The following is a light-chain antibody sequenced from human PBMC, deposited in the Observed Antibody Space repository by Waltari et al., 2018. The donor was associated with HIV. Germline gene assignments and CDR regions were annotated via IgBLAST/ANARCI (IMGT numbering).Light chain of an antibody. CDR2: DVT. CDR1: SSNIGANNY. V-gene: IGLV2-23*02. J-gene: IGLJ2*01. CDR3: CSYAGSESSEV. Sequence: QSALNQPASVSGSPGQSITISCTGTSSNIGANNYVSWYQQHPGQAPKLIIYDVTKRPSGVSNRFSGSKSGNTASLTISGLQAEDEADYHCCSYAGSESSEVFGGGTKLTVL.